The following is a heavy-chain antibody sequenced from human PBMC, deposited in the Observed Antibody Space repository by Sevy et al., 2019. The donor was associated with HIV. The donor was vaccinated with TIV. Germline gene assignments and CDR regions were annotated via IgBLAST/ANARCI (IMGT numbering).Heavy chain of an antibody. V-gene: IGHV3-7*03. CDR2: IKQDGSEK. D-gene: IGHD2-15*01. CDR1: GFTFSSYW. J-gene: IGHJ4*02. CDR3: ARDVGICSGGSCYSGFDY. Sequence: GGSLRLSCAASGFTFSSYWMSWVRQAPGNGLEWVANIKQDGSEKYYVDSVKGRFTISRDNAKNSLYLQMNSLRAEDTAVYYCARDVGICSGGSCYSGFDYWGQGTLVTVSS.